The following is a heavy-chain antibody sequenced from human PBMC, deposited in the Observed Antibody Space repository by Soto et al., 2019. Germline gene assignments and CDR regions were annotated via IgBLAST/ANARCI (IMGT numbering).Heavy chain of an antibody. D-gene: IGHD6-13*01. CDR2: IYHSGST. J-gene: IGHJ6*02. Sequence: SETLSLTCTVSGGSISSSGYYWSWIRQPPGKGLEWIGYIYHSGSTYYNPSLKSRVTISVDKSKNQFSLKLSSVTAADTAVYYCARSIAAAGHYYYYGMDVWGQGTTVTVSS. V-gene: IGHV4-39*07. CDR1: GGSISSSGYY. CDR3: ARSIAAAGHYYYYGMDV.